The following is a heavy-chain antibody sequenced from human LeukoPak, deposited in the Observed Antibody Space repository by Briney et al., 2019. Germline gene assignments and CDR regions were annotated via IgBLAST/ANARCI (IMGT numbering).Heavy chain of an antibody. CDR1: GFTFSTYA. Sequence: GGSLRLSCAASGFTFSTYAMNWVRQAPGKGLEWVSVISGTAGAIAYADSVKGRFTISRDNSKNTLYLQMNSLRAEDTAVYYCAVTAVAGNVDYWGQGTLVTVSS. D-gene: IGHD6-19*01. CDR2: ISGTAGAI. J-gene: IGHJ4*02. CDR3: AVTAVAGNVDY. V-gene: IGHV3-23*01.